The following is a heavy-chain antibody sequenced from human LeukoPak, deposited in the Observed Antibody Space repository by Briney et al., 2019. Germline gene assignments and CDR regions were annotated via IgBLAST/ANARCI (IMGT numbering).Heavy chain of an antibody. J-gene: IGHJ3*02. CDR2: IYYSGST. CDR1: GGSISSSSYY. D-gene: IGHD6-19*01. Sequence: SETLSLTCTVSGGSISSSSYYWGWIRQPPGKGLEWIGSIYYSGSTYYNPSLKSRVTISVDTSKNQFSLKLSSVTAADTAVYYCARDPRAGSVAFDIWGQGTMVTVSS. CDR3: ARDPRAGSVAFDI. V-gene: IGHV4-39*07.